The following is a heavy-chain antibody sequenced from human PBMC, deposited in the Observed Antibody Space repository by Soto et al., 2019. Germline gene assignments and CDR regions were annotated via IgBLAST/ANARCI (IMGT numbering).Heavy chain of an antibody. CDR3: ARDGQTGTTDYNWFDP. J-gene: IGHJ5*02. Sequence: KASETLSLTCAVYGGSFSGYYWSWIRQPPGKGLEWIGEINHSGSTNYNPSLKSRVTISVDTSKNQFSLKLSSVTAADTAVYYCARDGQTGTTDYNWFDPWGQGTLVTVSS. CDR1: GGSFSGYY. V-gene: IGHV4-34*01. D-gene: IGHD1-7*01. CDR2: INHSGST.